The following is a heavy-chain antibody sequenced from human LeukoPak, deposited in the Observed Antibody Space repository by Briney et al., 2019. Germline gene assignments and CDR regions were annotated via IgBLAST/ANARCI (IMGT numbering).Heavy chain of an antibody. J-gene: IGHJ4*02. V-gene: IGHV1-2*06. Sequence: ASVKVSCKASGYTFTGYYMHGVRQAPGQGLEWMGRINPNSGGTNYAQKFQGRVTMTRDTSISTAYMELSRLRSDDTAVYYCAKNYGSGSQYYFDYWGQGTLVTVSS. CDR2: INPNSGGT. D-gene: IGHD3-10*01. CDR1: GYTFTGYY. CDR3: AKNYGSGSQYYFDY.